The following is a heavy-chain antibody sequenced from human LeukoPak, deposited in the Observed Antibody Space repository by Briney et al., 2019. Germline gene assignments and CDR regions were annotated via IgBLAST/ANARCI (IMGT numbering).Heavy chain of an antibody. D-gene: IGHD3-3*01. CDR3: ACDYDFWSGYYENWFDP. J-gene: IGHJ5*02. CDR2: TYYRSKWYN. V-gene: IGHV6-1*01. CDR1: GDSVSSNSAA. Sequence: SQTLSLTCAISGDSVSSNSAAWNWIRQSPSRGLEWLGRTYYRSKWYNDYAVSVKSRITINPDPYKNQFSLQLNSVTPEDTAVYYCACDYDFWSGYYENWFDPSGEGTLVTVSS.